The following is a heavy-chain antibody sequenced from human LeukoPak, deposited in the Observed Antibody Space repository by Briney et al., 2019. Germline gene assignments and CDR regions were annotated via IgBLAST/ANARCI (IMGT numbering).Heavy chain of an antibody. CDR1: GLAFSSYS. J-gene: IGHJ4*02. V-gene: IGHV3-21*01. D-gene: IGHD3-3*01. Sequence: PVGSVRLLCAASGLAFSSYSLNWVRQAQGKGLEWASSISSSSSYIYYADSVKGRFTISRDNAKNSLDLQMNSLRAGDTAVYYCARAAEYYDFWSGYQHPPTNFDYWGQGTLVTVSS. CDR2: ISSSSSYI. CDR3: ARAAEYYDFWSGYQHPPTNFDY.